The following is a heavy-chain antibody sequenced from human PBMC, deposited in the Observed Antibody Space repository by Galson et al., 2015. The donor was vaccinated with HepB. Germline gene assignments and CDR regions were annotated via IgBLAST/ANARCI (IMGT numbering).Heavy chain of an antibody. V-gene: IGHV4-39*07. J-gene: IGHJ4*02. CDR1: GASISSSLYY. CDR3: ARAAGDSSTYANDY. D-gene: IGHD5-18*01. CDR2: TYYTGNT. Sequence: LSLTCTVSGASISSSLYYWVWIRQPPEKGLEWIGSTYYTGNTYYKSSLKSRVTISADMSKNQFSLKVNSVTAADTAVYYCARAAGDSSTYANDYWGQGTLVTVSS.